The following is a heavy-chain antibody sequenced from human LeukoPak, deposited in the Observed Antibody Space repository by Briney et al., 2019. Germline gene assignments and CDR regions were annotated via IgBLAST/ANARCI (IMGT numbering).Heavy chain of an antibody. CDR3: ALGTINKDFYFGMDV. V-gene: IGHV3-7*03. CDR2: IKQDETEK. J-gene: IGHJ6*02. CDR1: GFTFSNFW. Sequence: SGGSLRLSCTASGFTFSNFWMGWVRQAPGKGLEWVANIKQDETEKFYLGSVKGRFTISRDNAKNSLYLQMNSLRDDDTAVYHCALGTINKDFYFGMDVWGQGTTVTVSS. D-gene: IGHD2-8*01.